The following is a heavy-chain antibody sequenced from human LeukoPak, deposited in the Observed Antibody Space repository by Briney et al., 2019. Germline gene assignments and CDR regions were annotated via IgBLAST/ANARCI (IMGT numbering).Heavy chain of an antibody. D-gene: IGHD4-17*01. CDR2: IYYSGST. V-gene: IGHV4-39*01. CDR3: ARVAADYGDVWTLLYFDY. J-gene: IGHJ4*02. CDR1: GGSISSSSYY. Sequence: PSETLSLTCTVSGGSISSSSYYWGWIRQPPGKGLEWIGSIYYSGSTYYNPSLKSRVTISVDTSKNQFSLKLSSVTAADTAVYYCARVAADYGDVWTLLYFDYWGQGTLVTVSS.